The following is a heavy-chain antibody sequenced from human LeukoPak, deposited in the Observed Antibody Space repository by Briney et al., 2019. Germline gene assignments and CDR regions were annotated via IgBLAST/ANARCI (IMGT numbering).Heavy chain of an antibody. V-gene: IGHV4-59*01. CDR3: ARSGHDFWSGRNWFDP. J-gene: IGHJ5*02. CDR2: IYYSGST. Sequence: PSETLSLTCTVSGGSISSYYWSWIRQPPGKGLERIGYIYYSGSTNYNPSLKSRVTISVDTSKDQFSLKLSSVTAADTAVYYCARSGHDFWSGRNWFDPWGQGTLVTVSS. CDR1: GGSISSYY. D-gene: IGHD3-3*01.